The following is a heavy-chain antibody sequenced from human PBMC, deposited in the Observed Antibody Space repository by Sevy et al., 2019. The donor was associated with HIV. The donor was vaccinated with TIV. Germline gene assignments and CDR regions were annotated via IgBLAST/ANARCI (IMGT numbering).Heavy chain of an antibody. V-gene: IGHV4-59*01. CDR1: GGSISSYY. CDR2: IYYSGST. Sequence: SETLSLTCTVSGGSISSYYWSWIRQPPGKGLEWIGYIYYSGSTNSSPSLKGLFTISVDTSKNPFSLKLSSVTAVDTAVYCCARTWGSIAARFFDYWGQGTLVTVSS. J-gene: IGHJ4*02. D-gene: IGHD6-6*01. CDR3: ARTWGSIAARFFDY.